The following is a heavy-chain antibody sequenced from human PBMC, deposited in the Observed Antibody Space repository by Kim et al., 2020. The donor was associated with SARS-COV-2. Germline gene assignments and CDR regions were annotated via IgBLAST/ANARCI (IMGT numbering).Heavy chain of an antibody. CDR2: IYYSGST. CDR3: ARVEQLVRWSQKTSIYYYYGMDV. J-gene: IGHJ6*02. CDR1: GGSLSSGSYY. V-gene: IGHV4-31*03. D-gene: IGHD6-6*01. Sequence: SETLSLTCTLAGGSLSSGSYYRTSNLQHPGKGLEWIVYIYYSGSTYYNPSLKSRVTISVDTSKNQFSLKLSSVTAADTAVYYCARVEQLVRWSQKTSIYYYYGMDVWGQGTTVTVSS.